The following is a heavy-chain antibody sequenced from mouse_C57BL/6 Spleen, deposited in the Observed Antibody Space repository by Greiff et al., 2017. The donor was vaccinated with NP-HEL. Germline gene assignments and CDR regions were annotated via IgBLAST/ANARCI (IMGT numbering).Heavy chain of an antibody. J-gene: IGHJ4*01. Sequence: QVQLQQSGAELVRPGTSVKVSCKASGYAFTNYLIEWVKQRPGQGLEWIGVINPGSGGTNYNEKFKGKATLTADKSSSTAYMQLSSLTSEDSAVYFCARRGSLYYYARDYWGQGTSVTVSS. CDR1: GYAFTNYL. V-gene: IGHV1-54*01. CDR2: INPGSGGT. D-gene: IGHD6-5*01. CDR3: ARRGSLYYYARDY.